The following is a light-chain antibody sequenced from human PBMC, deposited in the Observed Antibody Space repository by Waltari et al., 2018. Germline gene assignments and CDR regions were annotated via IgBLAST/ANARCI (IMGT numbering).Light chain of an antibody. CDR3: QVWDSRSDHPV. J-gene: IGLJ3*02. CDR2: ADR. Sequence: SYVLTQPPSVSVAPGKTARITCGGNNIGGKSVHWYQQKPGQAPVMVIYADRDRPSGIPERFSGSNSANTPTLTISRVEVGDEADYYCQVWDSRSDHPVFGAGTKLTVL. V-gene: IGLV3-21*01. CDR1: NIGGKS.